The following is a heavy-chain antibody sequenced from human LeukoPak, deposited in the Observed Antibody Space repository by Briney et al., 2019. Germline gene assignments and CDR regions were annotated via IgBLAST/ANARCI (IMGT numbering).Heavy chain of an antibody. D-gene: IGHD6-6*01. Sequence: VASVKVSCKASGGTFNNYVISWVRQAPGQGLEWMGGIIPIFGTANYAQKFQGRVTITTDESTSTAYMELRSLRSDDTAVYYCARGRDSSSSLDYWGQGTLVTVSS. CDR3: ARGRDSSSSLDY. CDR1: GGTFNNYV. V-gene: IGHV1-69*05. J-gene: IGHJ4*02. CDR2: IIPIFGTA.